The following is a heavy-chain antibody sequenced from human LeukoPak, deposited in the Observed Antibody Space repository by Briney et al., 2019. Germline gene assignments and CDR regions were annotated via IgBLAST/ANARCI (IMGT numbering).Heavy chain of an antibody. V-gene: IGHV4-61*02. Sequence: SETLSLTCTVSGGSISSGSYYWSWIRQPAGKGLEWLGRIYTSGNTNYNPSLKSRVTISVDTSKNQFSLKLSSVTAADTAVYYCAREGYSWFDSWGQGTLVTVSS. CDR2: IYTSGNT. CDR3: AREGYSWFDS. CDR1: GGSISSGSYY. J-gene: IGHJ5*01.